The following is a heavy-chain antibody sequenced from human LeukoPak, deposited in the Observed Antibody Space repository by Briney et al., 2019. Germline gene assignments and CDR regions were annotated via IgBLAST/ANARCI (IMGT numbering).Heavy chain of an antibody. CDR2: IYYSGST. Sequence: PSETLSLTCTVSGGSISSYYWSWIRQPPGKGLEWIGYIYYSGSTNYNPSLESRVAISVDTSKNQFSLKRSSVTAADTAVYYCAGTLGRPPYCGGDCYPNWFDPWGQGTLVTVSS. CDR3: AGTLGRPPYCGGDCYPNWFDP. J-gene: IGHJ5*02. D-gene: IGHD2-21*02. V-gene: IGHV4-59*01. CDR1: GGSISSYY.